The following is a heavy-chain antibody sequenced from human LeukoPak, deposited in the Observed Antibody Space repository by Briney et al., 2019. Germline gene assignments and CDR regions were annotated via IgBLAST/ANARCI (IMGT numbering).Heavy chain of an antibody. J-gene: IGHJ3*02. CDR1: GFDCSISW. CDR3: AKGWSFDI. Sequence: GGSLGLSCVASGFDCSISWMSWVRQAPEKMLEWVANIKQDGTEKYYVDSVKGRFTISRDNAKNSLYVQMDSLRAEDTAVYYCAKGWSFDIRGRGTMVTVTS. CDR2: IKQDGTEK. V-gene: IGHV3-7*01. D-gene: IGHD2-15*01.